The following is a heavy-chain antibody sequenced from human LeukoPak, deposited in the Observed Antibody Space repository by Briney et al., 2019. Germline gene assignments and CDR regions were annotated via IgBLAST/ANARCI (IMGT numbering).Heavy chain of an antibody. J-gene: IGHJ4*02. CDR1: GFTFSSYW. Sequence: GGSLRLSCAASGFTFSSYWMHWVRQAPGKGLVWVSRTNSDGITTSYADSVKGRFTISRDNAKNTLYLQMNSLRAEDTAVYYCARDMVAGGPDYWGQGTLVTVSS. V-gene: IGHV3-74*01. CDR2: TNSDGITT. D-gene: IGHD6-19*01. CDR3: ARDMVAGGPDY.